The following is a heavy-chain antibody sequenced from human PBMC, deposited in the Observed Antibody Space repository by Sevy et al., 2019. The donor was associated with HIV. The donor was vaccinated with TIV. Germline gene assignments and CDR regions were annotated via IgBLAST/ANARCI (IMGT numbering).Heavy chain of an antibody. Sequence: GGSLRLSCAASEFTFSKYSMSWVRQPPEKGLEWVSTLSFGCGEINYADSVKGRFTISRDNSKSSVYLQMNNLRPEDTAVYYCAREGCTKPHDYWGQGTLVTVSS. CDR1: EFTFSKYS. CDR3: AREGCTKPHDY. D-gene: IGHD2-8*01. V-gene: IGHV3-23*01. J-gene: IGHJ4*02. CDR2: LSFGCGEI.